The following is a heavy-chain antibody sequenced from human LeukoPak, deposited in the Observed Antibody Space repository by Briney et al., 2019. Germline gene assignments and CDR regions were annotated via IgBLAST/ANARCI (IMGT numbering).Heavy chain of an antibody. V-gene: IGHV1-69*01. CDR2: FIPIFGKA. J-gene: IGHJ5*02. Sequence: ASVRVSCKPARGTDSRYVISGVRQAPGQGREWMGGFIPIFGKANCAQKWQGRVTITADESTSAAYMELSSLRSEDTAVYYWARDLTAMVKFAWLDPWGGGTLVTVSS. CDR3: ARDLTAMVKFAWLDP. D-gene: IGHD5-18*01. CDR1: RGTDSRYV.